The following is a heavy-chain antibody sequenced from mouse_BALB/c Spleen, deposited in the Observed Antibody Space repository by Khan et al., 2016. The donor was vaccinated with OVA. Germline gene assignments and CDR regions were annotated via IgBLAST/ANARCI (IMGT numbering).Heavy chain of an antibody. CDR1: GYLITSGCY. CDR3: TRDEGYYYGDYFAY. J-gene: IGHJ2*01. V-gene: IGHV3-6*02. D-gene: IGHD1-1*01. CDR2: ISYDGNT. Sequence: EVKLLESGPGLVKPSQSLSLTCSVTGYLITSGCYWNWIRQFPGKKLEWMGHISYDGNTNYNPSLKNRISITRDTSKNQYFLWLNSVTTEDTATXACTRDEGYYYGDYFAYWGQGTTLTVSS.